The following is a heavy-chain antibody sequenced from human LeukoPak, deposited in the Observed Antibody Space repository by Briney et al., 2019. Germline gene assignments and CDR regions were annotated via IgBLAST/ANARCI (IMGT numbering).Heavy chain of an antibody. J-gene: IGHJ5*02. Sequence: KASETLSLTCTVSGGSISSYYWSWIRQPPGKGLEWIGYIYYSGSTNYNPSLKSRVTISVDTSKNQFSLKLSSVTAADTAVYYCARARVNYDFWSGFEPATNWFDPWGQGTLVTVSS. CDR1: GGSISSYY. CDR3: ARARVNYDFWSGFEPATNWFDP. CDR2: IYYSGST. D-gene: IGHD3-3*01. V-gene: IGHV4-59*01.